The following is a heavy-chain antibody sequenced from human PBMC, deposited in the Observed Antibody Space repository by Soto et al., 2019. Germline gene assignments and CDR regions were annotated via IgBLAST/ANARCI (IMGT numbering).Heavy chain of an antibody. J-gene: IGHJ6*02. CDR1: GDSIISSNYY. CDR2: ISYSGST. V-gene: IGHV4-39*01. D-gene: IGHD3-10*01. CDR3: VRRYFYGSGKYGVDV. Sequence: SETLSLTCTVSGDSIISSNYYWGWIRQPPGKGLEWIGAISYSGSTYYNPSLNGRVTISVDTSKNQFSLKLTPPTAADTAVYYCVRRYFYGSGKYGVDVWGQGTMVTVSS.